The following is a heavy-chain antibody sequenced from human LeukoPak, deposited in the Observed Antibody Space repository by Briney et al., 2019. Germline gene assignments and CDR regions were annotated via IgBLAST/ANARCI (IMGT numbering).Heavy chain of an antibody. Sequence: PGGSLRLSCAGSGLTFSSYAMSWVRQAPGKGLEWVSAISGSGGSTYYADSVKGRFTISRDNSKNTLYLQMNSLRAEDTAVYYCAKGGGTYYYDSRGNAFDIWGQGTMVTVSS. CDR1: GLTFSSYA. CDR2: ISGSGGST. CDR3: AKGGGTYYYDSRGNAFDI. D-gene: IGHD3-22*01. J-gene: IGHJ3*02. V-gene: IGHV3-23*01.